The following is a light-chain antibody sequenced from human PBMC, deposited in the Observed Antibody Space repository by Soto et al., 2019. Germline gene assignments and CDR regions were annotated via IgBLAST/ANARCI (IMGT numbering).Light chain of an antibody. J-gene: IGKJ5*01. CDR1: QSVSTI. V-gene: IGKV3-11*01. CDR2: NAT. Sequence: EIVLTQSPATLSLSPGERAILSCRASQSVSTILAWCQQKPGQPPRLLIYNATNRTTGIPARFRGSGSGTDFTLTISSLEPEDFAVYYCQQRGDWPTITFGHGTRLEIK. CDR3: QQRGDWPTIT.